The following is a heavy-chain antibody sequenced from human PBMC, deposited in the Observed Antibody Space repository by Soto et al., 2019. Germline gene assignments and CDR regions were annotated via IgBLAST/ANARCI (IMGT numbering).Heavy chain of an antibody. CDR1: GGSISSDNSY. CDR2: IYFAGST. Sequence: SETLSLTCIVSGGSISSDNSYWGWFRQPPGKGLEWIGNIYFAGSTYYNASLKSRVTISVDASKNLFSLKLISVTAADTAVYYCARDQNGSPYFDYWGQGTLVTVSS. V-gene: IGHV4-39*07. J-gene: IGHJ4*02. D-gene: IGHD1-26*01. CDR3: ARDQNGSPYFDY.